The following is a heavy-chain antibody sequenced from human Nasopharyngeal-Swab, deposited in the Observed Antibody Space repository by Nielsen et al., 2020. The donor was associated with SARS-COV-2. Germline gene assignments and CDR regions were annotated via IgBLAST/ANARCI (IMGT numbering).Heavy chain of an antibody. D-gene: IGHD2/OR15-2a*01. Sequence: ASVKVSCKASGYTFTSYGISWVRQAPGHGLEWMGWMNPNSGNTGYAQKFQGRVTMTRHTSISTVYMELGSLRSEDTAVYYCARFSRYYYYYGMDVWGQGTTVTVSS. V-gene: IGHV1-8*02. J-gene: IGHJ6*02. CDR3: ARFSRYYYYYGMDV. CDR1: GYTFTSYG. CDR2: MNPNSGNT.